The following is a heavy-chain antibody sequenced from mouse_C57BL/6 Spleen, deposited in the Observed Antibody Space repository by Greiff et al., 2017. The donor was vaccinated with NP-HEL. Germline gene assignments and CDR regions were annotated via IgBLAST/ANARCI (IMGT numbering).Heavy chain of an antibody. Sequence: VQRVESGPGLVAPSQSLSITCTVSGFSLTSYAISWVRQPPGKGLEWLGVIWTGGGTNYNSALNSRLSISKDNSKSQVFLKMNSLQTDDTARYYCARNYYGSSYYFDYWGQGTTLTVSS. CDR2: IWTGGGT. V-gene: IGHV2-9-1*01. J-gene: IGHJ2*01. CDR1: GFSLTSYA. D-gene: IGHD1-1*01. CDR3: ARNYYGSSYYFDY.